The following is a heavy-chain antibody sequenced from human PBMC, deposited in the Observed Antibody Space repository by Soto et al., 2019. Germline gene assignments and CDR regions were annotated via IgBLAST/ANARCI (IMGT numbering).Heavy chain of an antibody. CDR2: ISYDGSNK. CDR1: GFTFSSYG. D-gene: IGHD1-26*01. CDR3: ARPQNRWELRFFDY. J-gene: IGHJ4*02. Sequence: GGSLRLSCAASGFTFSSYGMHWVRQAPGKGLEWVAVISYDGSNKYYADSVKGRFTISRDNSKNTLYLQMNSLRAEDTAVYYCARPQNRWELRFFDYWGQGTLVTVSS. V-gene: IGHV3-30*03.